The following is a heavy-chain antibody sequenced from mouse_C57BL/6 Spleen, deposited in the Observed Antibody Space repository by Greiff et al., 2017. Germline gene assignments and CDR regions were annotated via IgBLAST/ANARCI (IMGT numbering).Heavy chain of an antibody. J-gene: IGHJ1*03. Sequence: QVQLQQSGPGLVQPSQSLSITCTVSGFSLTSYGVHWVRQSPGKGLEWLGVIWRGGSTDYTAAFMSRLSLTKDNSKRQVFFKMNSLQADETAIYYCAKNKNYGSSYGYFDVWGTGTTVTVSS. CDR3: AKNKNYGSSYGYFDV. CDR1: GFSLTSYG. V-gene: IGHV2-5*01. D-gene: IGHD1-1*01. CDR2: IWRGGST.